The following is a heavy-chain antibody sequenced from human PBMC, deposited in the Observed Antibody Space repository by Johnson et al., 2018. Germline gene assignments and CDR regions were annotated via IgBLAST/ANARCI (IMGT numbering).Heavy chain of an antibody. V-gene: IGHV3-20*04. CDR1: GFKFDDYG. Sequence: QLVQSGGSVVRPGGSLRLSCTASGFKFDDYGMTWVRQVPGKGLEWVSGINWHGGSTAYADSVQGRFTISRDNANRSLILQMNSLRAEDTALYYCAKSLVVVISGTYYMDVWCKGTTVTVSS. CDR3: AKSLVVVISGTYYMDV. J-gene: IGHJ6*03. CDR2: INWHGGST. D-gene: IGHD3-22*01.